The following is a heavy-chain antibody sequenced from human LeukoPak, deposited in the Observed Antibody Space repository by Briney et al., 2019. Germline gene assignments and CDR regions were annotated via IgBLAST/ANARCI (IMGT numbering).Heavy chain of an antibody. D-gene: IGHD3-22*01. CDR1: GFSFNSYA. J-gene: IGHJ4*02. Sequence: GGSLRLSCAASGFSFNSYAMNWVRLAPGKGLEWVSVISSTGATTYYAASVKGRFTISRDNSKSTLYLQMDALRADDTAVYYCARSLNGFYRGLDFWGQGTLVTVSS. V-gene: IGHV3-23*01. CDR2: ISSTGATT. CDR3: ARSLNGFYRGLDF.